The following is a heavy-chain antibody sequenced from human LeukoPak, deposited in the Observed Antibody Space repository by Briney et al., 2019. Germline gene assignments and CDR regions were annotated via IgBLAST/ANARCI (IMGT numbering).Heavy chain of an antibody. CDR2: IYYSGST. CDR3: ARPKSSGYYHDAFDI. Sequence: SGTLSLTCTVSGGSISSYYWSWIRQPPGKGLEWIGYIYYSGSTNYNPSLKSRVTISVDTSKNQFSLKLSSVTAADTAVYYCARPKSSGYYHDAFDIWGQGTMVTVSS. D-gene: IGHD3-22*01. J-gene: IGHJ3*02. CDR1: GGSISSYY. V-gene: IGHV4-59*08.